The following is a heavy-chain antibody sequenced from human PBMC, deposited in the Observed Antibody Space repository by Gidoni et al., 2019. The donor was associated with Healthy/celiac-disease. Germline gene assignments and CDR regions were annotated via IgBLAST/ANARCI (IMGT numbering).Heavy chain of an antibody. V-gene: IGHV4-4*02. CDR3: ARIVDYYGSGSYSPDAFDI. CDR2: IYHSGCT. Sequence: QVQLQESGPGLVKPSGTLSLTCAVAGGSISSSNCWSWVRQPPGKGLEWIGEIYHSGCTNYNPSLKRRVTISVDKSKNQFSLKLSSVTAADTAVYYCARIVDYYGSGSYSPDAFDIWGQGTMVTVSS. CDR1: GGSISSSNC. J-gene: IGHJ3*02. D-gene: IGHD3-10*01.